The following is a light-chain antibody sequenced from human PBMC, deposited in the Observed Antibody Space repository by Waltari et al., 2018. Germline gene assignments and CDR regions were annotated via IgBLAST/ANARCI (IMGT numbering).Light chain of an antibody. J-gene: IGLJ2*01. CDR2: EVS. Sequence: QSALTQPPSVSGSPGQSVPISCTGTSSDVASYNRVPWYQQPPGTAPKLILYEVSNRPSGVPDRFSGSKSGNTASLTISALQAEDEADYYCSSYTSSSTWVFGGGTKLTVL. V-gene: IGLV2-18*02. CDR3: SSYTSSSTWV. CDR1: SSDVASYNR.